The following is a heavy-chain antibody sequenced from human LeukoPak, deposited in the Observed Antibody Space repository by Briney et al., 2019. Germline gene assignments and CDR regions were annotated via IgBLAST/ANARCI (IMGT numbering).Heavy chain of an antibody. J-gene: IGHJ5*01. D-gene: IGHD5-12*01. CDR2: ISRDEGNE. V-gene: IGHV3-30-3*01. CDR1: GFTFSHYA. Sequence: GGSLRLCCAASGFTFSHYAMHWVRQAPGKGLDWVAVISRDEGNEYYADSVKGRFTISRDNSENTLYLQMNSLRAEDTAVYYCVRVKCPGGGYSGPATICWFELWGQGKLVTVSS. CDR3: VRVKCPGGGYSGPATICWFEL.